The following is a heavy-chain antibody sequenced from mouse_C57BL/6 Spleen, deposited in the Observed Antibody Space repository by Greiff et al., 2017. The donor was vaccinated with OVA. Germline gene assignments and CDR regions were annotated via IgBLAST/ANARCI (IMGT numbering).Heavy chain of an antibody. V-gene: IGHV1-53*01. J-gene: IGHJ2*01. D-gene: IGHD1-1*01. CDR1: GYTFTSYW. CDR2: INPSNGGP. CDR3: ARSGYYYGSSYVDY. Sequence: VQLQQSGTELVQPGASVPLSCKASGYTFTSYWMHWVKQRPGQGLEWIGNINPSNGGPNYNEQFKSKATLTVDKSSSTAYMQLSSLTSEDSAVYYCARSGYYYGSSYVDYWGQGTTLTVSS.